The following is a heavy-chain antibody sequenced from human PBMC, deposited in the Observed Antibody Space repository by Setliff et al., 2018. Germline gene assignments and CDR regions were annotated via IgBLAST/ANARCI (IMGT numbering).Heavy chain of an antibody. D-gene: IGHD3-10*01. CDR2: INPHGSEK. V-gene: IGHV3-7*01. CDR3: FGAGTCSY. J-gene: IGHJ4*02. Sequence: GGSLRLSCTASGLSYTNDWVSWVRQAPGKGLEWLASINPHGSEKYYADSVKGRFTISRDNARNSLSLQMNNLRTEDTAVYYCFGAGTCSYWGQGTLVTVSS. CDR1: GLSYTNDW.